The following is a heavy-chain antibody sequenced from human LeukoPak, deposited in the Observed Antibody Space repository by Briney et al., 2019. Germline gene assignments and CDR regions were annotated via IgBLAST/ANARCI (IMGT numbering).Heavy chain of an antibody. CDR2: ISGSGGST. J-gene: IGHJ4*02. CDR3: AKDRIYGAIDY. V-gene: IGHV3-23*01. CDR1: GFTFRSYA. Sequence: PGGSLRLSCAPSGFTFRSYAMSWVRQAPGKGVEWVSAISGSGGSTYYADSVKGRFTISRDNSKNTLYLQMTSLRAEDTAVYYCAKDRIYGAIDYWGQGTLVTVSS. D-gene: IGHD4/OR15-4a*01.